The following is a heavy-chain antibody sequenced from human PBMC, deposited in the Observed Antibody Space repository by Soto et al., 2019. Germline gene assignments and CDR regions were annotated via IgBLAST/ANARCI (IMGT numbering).Heavy chain of an antibody. V-gene: IGHV1-69*01. CDR2: IIPIFGTA. Sequence: QVQLVQSGAEVKKPGSSVKVSCKASGGTFSSYAISWVRQAPGQGLEWMGGIIPIFGTANYAQKFQGRVTITADESTSTAYMELSSLRSEDTAVYYCARAGQGGIVVVPAAIYYYYGMDVWGQGTTVTVSS. CDR3: ARAGQGGIVVVPAAIYYYYGMDV. CDR1: GGTFSSYA. J-gene: IGHJ6*02. D-gene: IGHD2-2*01.